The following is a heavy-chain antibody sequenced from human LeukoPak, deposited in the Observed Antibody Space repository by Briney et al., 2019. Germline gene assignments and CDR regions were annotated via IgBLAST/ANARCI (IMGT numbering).Heavy chain of an antibody. Sequence: GGSLRLSCAASGFTFNSYWMSWVRQAPGKGLEWVANIKQDGSEKYYVDSVKGRFTISRDNSKNTLYLQMNSLRAEDTAVYYCAKDLRPKPIVVVPAAIRGWGQGTLVTVSS. CDR2: IKQDGSEK. J-gene: IGHJ4*02. CDR3: AKDLRPKPIVVVPAAIRG. D-gene: IGHD2-2*02. V-gene: IGHV3-7*01. CDR1: GFTFNSYW.